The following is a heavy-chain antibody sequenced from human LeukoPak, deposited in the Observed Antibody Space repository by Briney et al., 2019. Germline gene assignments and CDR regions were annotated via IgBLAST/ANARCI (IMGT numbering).Heavy chain of an antibody. J-gene: IGHJ4*02. Sequence: GGSLRLSCTVSEFTVSSNYMSWVRQAPGKGLEWVSVIYSGGYTYYADSVKGRFTISRDNSKNTVYLQMNSLRAEDTAVYHCAKDFEMYSGSYYPDYWGQGTLVTVSS. CDR3: AKDFEMYSGSYYPDY. CDR1: EFTVSSNY. V-gene: IGHV3-66*01. CDR2: IYSGGYT. D-gene: IGHD1-26*01.